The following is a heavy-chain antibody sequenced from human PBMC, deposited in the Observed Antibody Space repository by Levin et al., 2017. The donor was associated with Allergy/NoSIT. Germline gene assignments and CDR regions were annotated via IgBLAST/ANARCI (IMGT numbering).Heavy chain of an antibody. CDR1: GFTFSRYW. V-gene: IGHV3-74*01. J-gene: IGHJ4*02. D-gene: IGHD5-24*01. CDR2: IHSDGSIT. CDR3: ARDGYNGFDY. Sequence: GGSLRLSCAASGFTFSRYWMDWVRQAPGKGLVWLSRIHSDGSITTYADSVKGRFTISRDNAKNTLYLQMNSLRAEDTAVYYCARDGYNGFDYWGQGTLVTVSS.